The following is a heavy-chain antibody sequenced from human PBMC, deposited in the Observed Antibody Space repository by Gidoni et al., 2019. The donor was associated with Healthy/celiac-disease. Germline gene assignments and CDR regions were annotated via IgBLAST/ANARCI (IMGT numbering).Heavy chain of an antibody. D-gene: IGHD4-17*01. J-gene: IGHJ4*02. CDR2: SYPGDSDT. CDR1: GYSFTSYL. V-gene: IGHV5-51*01. Sequence: EVQLVQSGAEVQQPGESLKISCKGSGYSFTSYLSGWVRQMPGKGLELMGISYPGDSDTRYSPSFQGQVTISADKSISTAYLQWSSLKASDTAMYYCARMNDYGGNSALDYWGQGTLVTVSS. CDR3: ARMNDYGGNSALDY.